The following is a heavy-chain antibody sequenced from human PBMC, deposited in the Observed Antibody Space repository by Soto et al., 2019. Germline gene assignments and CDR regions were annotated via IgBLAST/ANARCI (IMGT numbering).Heavy chain of an antibody. CDR2: ISTSGDST. Sequence: GGSLRLSCAASGFTFSSYAMSWVRQAPGKGLEWVSGISTSGDSTYYADSVKGRFTISRDNSKDTLYLQMNSLRAGDTAVYYCAINSRYCRSTSCYVDWGQGTLVTVSS. J-gene: IGHJ4*02. V-gene: IGHV3-23*01. CDR1: GFTFSSYA. D-gene: IGHD2-2*01. CDR3: AINSRYCRSTSCYVD.